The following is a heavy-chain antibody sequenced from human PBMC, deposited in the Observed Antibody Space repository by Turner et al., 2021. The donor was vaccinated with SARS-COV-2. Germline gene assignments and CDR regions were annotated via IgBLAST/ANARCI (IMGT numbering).Heavy chain of an antibody. J-gene: IGHJ4*02. Sequence: EVQLVESGGVLVQPGGSLSLSCAASGFTFSSYDMNWVRQAPGKGLEWVSYSSGSGSTIYDGDSMKGRVAVSRDNAKNSLYLQVNSLRVEDTAVYYCARGRSWNYWGQGTLITVSS. CDR1: GFTFSSYD. CDR2: SSGSGSTI. CDR3: ARGRSWNY. D-gene: IGHD1-26*01. V-gene: IGHV3-48*03.